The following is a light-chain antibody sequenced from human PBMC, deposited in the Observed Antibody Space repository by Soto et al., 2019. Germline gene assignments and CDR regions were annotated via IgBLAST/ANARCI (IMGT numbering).Light chain of an antibody. Sequence: SYELTQPPSVSVAPGQTAKITCGGDNIGGKTVHWYQQKPRQAPAVVVDHDSDRPSGIPERFSGSNSGNTAILTISGVEAGDEADYFCQVWASSNDLYVFGSGTKVTVL. CDR1: NIGGKT. CDR2: HDS. V-gene: IGLV3-21*02. J-gene: IGLJ1*01. CDR3: QVWASSNDLYV.